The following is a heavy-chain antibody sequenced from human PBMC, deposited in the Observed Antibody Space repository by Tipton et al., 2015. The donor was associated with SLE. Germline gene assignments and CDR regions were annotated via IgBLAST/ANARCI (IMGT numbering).Heavy chain of an antibody. Sequence: GLVKPSETLSLICTVSGGSISSHYWSWIRQPPGKGLEWIGYIYYSGTTNYSPSLKSRVTISVDTSKDQFSLKLSSVTAADTAVYYCARPGYCSSISCYRGDAFDIWGQGTMVTVSS. CDR1: GGSISSHY. CDR3: ARPGYCSSISCYRGDAFDI. V-gene: IGHV4-59*11. J-gene: IGHJ3*02. D-gene: IGHD2-2*02. CDR2: IYYSGTT.